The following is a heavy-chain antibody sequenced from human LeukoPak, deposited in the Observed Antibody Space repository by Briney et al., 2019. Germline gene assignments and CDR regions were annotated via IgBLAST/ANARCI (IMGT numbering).Heavy chain of an antibody. D-gene: IGHD6-19*01. CDR2: IYYSGST. Sequence: SETLSLTCTVSGGSISSYYWSWIRQPPGKGLEWIGYIYYSGSTKYNPSLKSRVTISVDTSKNQFSLKLSSVTAADTAVYYCARQGYISGQGFRNNWFDPWGQGSLVTVSS. CDR1: GGSISSYY. CDR3: ARQGYISGQGFRNNWFDP. J-gene: IGHJ5*02. V-gene: IGHV4-59*08.